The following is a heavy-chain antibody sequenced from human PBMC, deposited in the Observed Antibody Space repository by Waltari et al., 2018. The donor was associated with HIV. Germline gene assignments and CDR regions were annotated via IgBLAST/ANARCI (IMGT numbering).Heavy chain of an antibody. Sequence: QLQLQESGPGLVKPSETLSLTCTVSGGSVSSRSYFWGWIRQPPGKGLEWIGRIYYTGRAYYTPSLKSRVTISVDTSKNQCSLKVTAVTAADTAVYYCARHALRVGAAYWNFDLWGRGTLVTVSS. CDR3: ARHALRVGAAYWNFDL. V-gene: IGHV4-39*01. CDR2: IYYTGRA. D-gene: IGHD1-26*01. CDR1: GGSVSSRSYF. J-gene: IGHJ2*01.